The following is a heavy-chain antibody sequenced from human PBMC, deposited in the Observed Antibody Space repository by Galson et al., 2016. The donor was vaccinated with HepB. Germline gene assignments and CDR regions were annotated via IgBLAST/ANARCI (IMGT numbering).Heavy chain of an antibody. D-gene: IGHD3-16*01. CDR1: GVSIGSSSFY. CDR2: INYSGNT. V-gene: IGHV4-39*01. CDR3: ARPEAPWGRLGPCDF. J-gene: IGHJ3*01. Sequence: SETLSLTCTVSGVSIGSSSFYWGWTRQPPGKGLEWIGVINYSGNTHYNPSLKSRVTLSMSTSKNQLSMRMKSVTASDMAVYYCARPEAPWGRLGPCDFCGQGALVIVSS.